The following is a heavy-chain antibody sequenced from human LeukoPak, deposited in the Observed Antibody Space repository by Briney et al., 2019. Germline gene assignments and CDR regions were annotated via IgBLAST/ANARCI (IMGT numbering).Heavy chain of an antibody. CDR1: GFPFSSNW. J-gene: IGHJ4*02. V-gene: IGHV3-74*01. Sequence: GGSLRLSCAASGFPFSSNWMHWVRQAPGKGLVWVSRINSDGSSPHYADSVKGRFTISRDNAKNTLYLEMNSLRAEDTAVYYCVRDLGGRSGHWGQGTLVTVSS. CDR3: VRDLGGRSGH. CDR2: INSDGSSP. D-gene: IGHD1-26*01.